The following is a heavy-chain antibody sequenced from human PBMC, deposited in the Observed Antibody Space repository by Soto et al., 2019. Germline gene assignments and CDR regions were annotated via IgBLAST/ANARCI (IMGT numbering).Heavy chain of an antibody. CDR2: IYYSGNT. D-gene: IGHD2-2*01. V-gene: IGHV4-59*01. Sequence: SETLSLTCTVSGGSINNYYWSWIRQPPGKGLEWIGYIYYSGNTNYNPSLKSRVTISVDTSKNQFSLKLSSATAADTAVYYCARGGTFSTFDYWGQGTLVTVSS. CDR1: GGSINNYY. CDR3: ARGGTFSTFDY. J-gene: IGHJ4*02.